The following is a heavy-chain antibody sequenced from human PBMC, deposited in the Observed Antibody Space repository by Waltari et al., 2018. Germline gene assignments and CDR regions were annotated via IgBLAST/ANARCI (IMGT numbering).Heavy chain of an antibody. Sequence: QVQLQESGPGLVKPSETLSLTSTVSGGSVSRDSYYWSWLRQTPGKGLEWIGYFYNSGTTNYSPSLESRVTISVDTSKNQFSLKMRSVTAADTAVYYCARDKAGYCTGGSCGSGMDAWGKGTSVTVSS. V-gene: IGHV4-61*01. CDR2: FYNSGTT. D-gene: IGHD2-15*01. CDR3: ARDKAGYCTGGSCGSGMDA. J-gene: IGHJ6*04. CDR1: GGSVSRDSYY.